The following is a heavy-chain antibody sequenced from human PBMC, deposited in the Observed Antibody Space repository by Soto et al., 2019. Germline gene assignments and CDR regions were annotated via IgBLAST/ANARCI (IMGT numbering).Heavy chain of an antibody. Sequence: ASVKVSGKTSGYTFTHYYMHWVRLAPGQGLEWMGVINPGGGYTTYAQKFQGRVTMTRDTSTSTVYMELSSLKSEDTAVYYCGREYFDSRGTPPGDWGQGTLVTVSS. CDR3: GREYFDSRGTPPGD. CDR2: INPGGGYT. J-gene: IGHJ4*02. V-gene: IGHV1-46*01. CDR1: GYTFTHYY. D-gene: IGHD3-22*01.